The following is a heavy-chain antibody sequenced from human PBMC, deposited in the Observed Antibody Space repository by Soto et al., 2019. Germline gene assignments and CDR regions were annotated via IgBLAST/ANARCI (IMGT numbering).Heavy chain of an antibody. Sequence: PSQILSLTCAISGDSVSSNRAAWNWIRLSTSRSLEWLARTYYRSRWYNDYAVFVRSRITVNPDTSKNQFSLQLTSVTPEDTAVYYCAGTTSHQWYYMDVWGKGTTVTVSS. D-gene: IGHD1-7*01. V-gene: IGHV6-1*01. CDR2: TYYRSRWYN. J-gene: IGHJ6*03. CDR3: AGTTSHQWYYMDV. CDR1: GDSVSSNRAA.